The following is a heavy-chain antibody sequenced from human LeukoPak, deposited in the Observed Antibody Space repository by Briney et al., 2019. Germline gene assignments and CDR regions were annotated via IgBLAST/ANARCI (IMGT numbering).Heavy chain of an antibody. V-gene: IGHV4-39*07. CDR3: ARVGNYDFWSGYSPYYYYYMDV. D-gene: IGHD3-3*01. J-gene: IGHJ6*03. CDR2: IYYSGST. Sequence: SETLSLTCTVSGVSISSSSYYWGWIRQPPGKGLECIGSIYYSGSTSYNPSLKSRVTISVDTSKNQFSLKLSSVTAADTAVYYCARVGNYDFWSGYSPYYYYYMDVWGKGTTVTVSS. CDR1: GVSISSSSYY.